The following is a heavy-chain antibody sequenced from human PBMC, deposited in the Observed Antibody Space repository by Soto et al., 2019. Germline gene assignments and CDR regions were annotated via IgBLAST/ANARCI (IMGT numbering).Heavy chain of an antibody. CDR1: GFTFSSYW. D-gene: IGHD3-3*01. CDR2: IKHDGSEK. J-gene: IGHJ6*02. CDR3: AREFLEWLLQYYYYGMDV. V-gene: IGHV3-7*01. Sequence: LRLSFAASGFTFSSYWMSWVRQAPGKGLGWVANIKHDGSEKYYVDSVKGRFTISRDNAKNSLYLQMNSLRAEDTAVYYCAREFLEWLLQYYYYGMDVWGQGTTVTVSS.